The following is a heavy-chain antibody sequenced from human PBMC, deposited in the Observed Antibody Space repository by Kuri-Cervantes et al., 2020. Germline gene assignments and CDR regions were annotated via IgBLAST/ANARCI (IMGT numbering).Heavy chain of an antibody. CDR2: ISSSSSTI. Sequence: GGSLRLSCAASGFTFSSYAMSWVRQAPGKGLEWVSYISSSSSTIYYADSVKGRFTISRDNAKNSLYLQMNSLRAEDTAVYYCARNGELFDYWGQGTLVTVSS. CDR1: GFTFSSYA. V-gene: IGHV3-48*01. CDR3: ARNGELFDY. D-gene: IGHD4-17*01. J-gene: IGHJ4*02.